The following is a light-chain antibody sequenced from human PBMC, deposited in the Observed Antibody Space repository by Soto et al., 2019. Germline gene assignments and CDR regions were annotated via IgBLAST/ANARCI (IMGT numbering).Light chain of an antibody. CDR3: QQSYSTLFT. V-gene: IGKV1-39*01. CDR1: QTIIRY. Sequence: DIQMTQSPSSLSASVGDRVTITCRAGQTIIRYLNWYQQKPGRAPNLLIYAASSLQSGVPSRLSGRGSGTAFTSTISSLQTEDIEESYCQQSYSTLFTFGPGTKVEIK. CDR2: AAS. J-gene: IGKJ3*01.